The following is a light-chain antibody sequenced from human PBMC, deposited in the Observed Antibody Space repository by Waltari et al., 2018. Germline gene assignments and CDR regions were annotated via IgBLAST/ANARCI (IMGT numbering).Light chain of an antibody. V-gene: IGKV1-12*01. CDR2: CTS. CDR3: QQAKSFPIT. J-gene: IGKJ3*01. CDR1: QDIGNR. Sequence: TCRAGQDIGNRVAWYQQKPGKAPNLLIYCTSSLQTGVPARFSGSGSGTEFTLTISSLQPEDFATYYCQQAKSFPITCGPGTKVDIK.